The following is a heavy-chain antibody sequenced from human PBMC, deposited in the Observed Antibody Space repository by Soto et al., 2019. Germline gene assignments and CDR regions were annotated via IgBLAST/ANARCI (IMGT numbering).Heavy chain of an antibody. Sequence: GASVKVSCKVSGYTLTELSMHWVRQAPGKGLEWMGGFDPEDGETIYAQKFQGRVTMTEDTSTDTAYMELSSLRSEDTAVYYCATYSPGVDGYNPFGFWGQGTLVTVSS. D-gene: IGHD5-12*01. CDR2: FDPEDGET. CDR3: ATYSPGVDGYNPFGF. V-gene: IGHV1-24*01. J-gene: IGHJ4*02. CDR1: GYTLTELS.